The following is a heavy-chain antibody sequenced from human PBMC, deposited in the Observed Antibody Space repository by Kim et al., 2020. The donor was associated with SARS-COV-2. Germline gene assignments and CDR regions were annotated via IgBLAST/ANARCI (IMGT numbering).Heavy chain of an antibody. J-gene: IGHJ4*02. D-gene: IGHD1-1*01. CDR3: ARDEGSPRNLGGYFDY. CDR2: IIPIFGTA. Sequence: SVKVSCKASGGTFSSYAISWVRQAPGQGLEWMGGIIPIFGTANYAQKFQGRVTITADESTSTAYMELSSLRSEDTAVYYCARDEGSPRNLGGYFDYWDQGTLVTVSS. V-gene: IGHV1-69*13. CDR1: GGTFSSYA.